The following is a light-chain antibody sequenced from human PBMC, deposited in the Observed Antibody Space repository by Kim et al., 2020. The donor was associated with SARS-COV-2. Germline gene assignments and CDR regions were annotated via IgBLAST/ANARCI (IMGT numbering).Light chain of an antibody. J-gene: IGLJ1*01. CDR3: SSYTSSITYV. Sequence: QSITLSSPGTSSDIGGYNFVSWYQQHPGKAPKLMIFDVNKRPSGVSNRFSGSKSGNTASLTISGLQAEDEADYYCSSYTSSITYVFASGTKVTVL. V-gene: IGLV2-14*04. CDR2: DVN. CDR1: SSDIGGYNF.